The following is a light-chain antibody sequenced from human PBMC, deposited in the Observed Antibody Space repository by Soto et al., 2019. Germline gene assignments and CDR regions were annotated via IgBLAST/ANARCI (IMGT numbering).Light chain of an antibody. Sequence: VVFTQSPGTLSLSPGERATLSCRASQSISSSYLAWYQQKPGQAPRLLIYGASSRATGIPDRFSGSGSGTDFTLTINRLEPEDFAVYYCQQYDSSPRTFGQGTKVDSK. V-gene: IGKV3-20*01. CDR2: GAS. CDR3: QQYDSSPRT. J-gene: IGKJ1*01. CDR1: QSISSSY.